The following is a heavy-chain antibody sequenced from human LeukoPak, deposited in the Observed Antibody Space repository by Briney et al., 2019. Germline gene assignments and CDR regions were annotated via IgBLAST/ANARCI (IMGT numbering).Heavy chain of an antibody. Sequence: KPSETLSLTCIVSGDSTSSFYWSWIRQTAEKGLEWIGRIYSSGSTNYNPSLESRVTMSVDTSKNQFSLRLSSVTAADTAVYYCARGPAAGTGCFDPWGQGTLVTVSS. J-gene: IGHJ5*02. CDR1: GDSTSSFY. CDR3: ARGPAAGTGCFDP. V-gene: IGHV4-4*07. D-gene: IGHD6-13*01. CDR2: IYSSGST.